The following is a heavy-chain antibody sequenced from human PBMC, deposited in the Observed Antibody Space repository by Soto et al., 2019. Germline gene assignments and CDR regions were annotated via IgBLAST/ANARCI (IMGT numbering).Heavy chain of an antibody. Sequence: QVQLVQSGAEVKKPGSSVKVSCKASGGTFSNYAITWVRQAPGQGLEWVGRIIPIFGTTNVAQKFQGRVTITADESTTTAYMELSGLRSADTAVYYCAKDGGADGYCGNWLDPWGQGTLVTVSS. CDR2: IIPIFGTT. V-gene: IGHV1-69*15. CDR3: AKDGGADGYCGNWLDP. D-gene: IGHD5-12*01. J-gene: IGHJ5*02. CDR1: GGTFSNYA.